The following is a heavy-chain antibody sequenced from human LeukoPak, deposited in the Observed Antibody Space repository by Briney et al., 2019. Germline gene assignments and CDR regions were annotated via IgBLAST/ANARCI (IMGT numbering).Heavy chain of an antibody. J-gene: IGHJ3*02. Sequence: GGLRLSCAASGFTFSSYWMSWVRQAPGKRLEWVANIKQDGSEKYYVDSVKGRFTISRDNAKNSLYLQMNSLRAEDTAVYYCARSVSAGYSSSWYGVNAFDIWGQGTMVTVSS. CDR1: GFTFSSYW. V-gene: IGHV3-7*01. D-gene: IGHD6-13*01. CDR3: ARSVSAGYSSSWYGVNAFDI. CDR2: IKQDGSEK.